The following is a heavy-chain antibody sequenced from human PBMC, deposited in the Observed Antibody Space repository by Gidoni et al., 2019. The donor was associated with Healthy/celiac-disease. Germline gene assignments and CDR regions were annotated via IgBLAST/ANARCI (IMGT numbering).Heavy chain of an antibody. CDR2: IYYSGST. Sequence: QVQLQESGPGLVKPSQTLSLTCTVSGGSISSGGYSWRWIRQHPGKGLEWIGDIYYSGSTYYNPSLKSRVTISVDTSKNQFSLKLSSVTAADTAVYYCARATPIHNYYDSSGYFYWGQGTLVTVSS. J-gene: IGHJ4*02. D-gene: IGHD3-22*01. V-gene: IGHV4-31*03. CDR1: GGSISSGGYS. CDR3: ARATPIHNYYDSSGYFY.